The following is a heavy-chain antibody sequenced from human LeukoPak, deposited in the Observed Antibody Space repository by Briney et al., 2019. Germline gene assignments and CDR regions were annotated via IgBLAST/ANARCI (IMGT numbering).Heavy chain of an antibody. CDR3: ARSIWFGELIRFDP. J-gene: IGHJ5*02. D-gene: IGHD3-10*01. Sequence: ASVKVSCKASGYTFTGYYMHWVRQAPGQGLEWMGWINPNSGGTNYAQKFQGRVTMTRNTSISTAYMELSSLRSEDTAVYYCARSIWFGELIRFDPWGQGTLVTVSS. CDR1: GYTFTGYY. V-gene: IGHV1-2*02. CDR2: INPNSGGT.